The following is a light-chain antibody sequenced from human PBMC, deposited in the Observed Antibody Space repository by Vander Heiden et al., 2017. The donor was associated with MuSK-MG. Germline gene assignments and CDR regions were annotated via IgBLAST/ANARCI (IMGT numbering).Light chain of an antibody. CDR1: TLGEKY. J-gene: IGLJ3*02. CDR2: QDI. V-gene: IGLV3-1*01. Sequence: SYELTQPPSVSVSLGQTASITCSGDTLGEKYAAWYQQKPGQSPVLVIYQDIKRPSGIPERFSGSNSGNTATLTVSGTQATDEADYYCQAWDSRTAMFGGGTKLTVL. CDR3: QAWDSRTAM.